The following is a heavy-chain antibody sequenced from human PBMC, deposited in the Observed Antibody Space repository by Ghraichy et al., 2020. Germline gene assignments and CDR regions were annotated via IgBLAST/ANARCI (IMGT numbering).Heavy chain of an antibody. CDR3: ARVPYGDYNDY. CDR1: GFTFSSYW. Sequence: GVLNISCAASGFTFSSYWMSWVRQAPGKGLEWVANIKQDGSEKYYVDSVKGRFTISRDNAKNSLYLQMNSLRAEDTAVYYCARVPYGDYNDYWGQGTLVTVSS. V-gene: IGHV3-7*01. D-gene: IGHD4-17*01. CDR2: IKQDGSEK. J-gene: IGHJ4*02.